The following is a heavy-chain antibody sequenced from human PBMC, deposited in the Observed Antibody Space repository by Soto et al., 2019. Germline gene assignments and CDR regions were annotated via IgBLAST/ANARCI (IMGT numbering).Heavy chain of an antibody. CDR2: ISGSGGST. Sequence: HPGGSLRLSCAASGFTFSSYAMSWVRQAPGKGLEWVSAISGSGGSTYYADSVKGRFTISRDNSKNTLYLQMNSLRAEDTAVYYCAILLLYYYDSSGFAYWGQGTLVTVSS. CDR3: AILLLYYYDSSGFAY. D-gene: IGHD3-22*01. CDR1: GFTFSSYA. J-gene: IGHJ4*02. V-gene: IGHV3-23*01.